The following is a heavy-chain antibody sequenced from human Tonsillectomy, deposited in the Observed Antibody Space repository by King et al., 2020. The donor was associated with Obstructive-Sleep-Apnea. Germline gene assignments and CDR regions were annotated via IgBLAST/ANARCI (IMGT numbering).Heavy chain of an antibody. Sequence: VPLQESGPGLVKPSETLSLTCTISGGSISNYYWSWIRQPPGKGLEWIGYIFYSANANYNPSLKSRVSISLDTSKNQFSLNLSSVTAADTAVYFCARDRGDGYNFRGHNYYGMDVWGQGTTVTVSS. CDR1: GGSISNYY. CDR2: IFYSANA. CDR3: ARDRGDGYNFRGHNYYGMDV. J-gene: IGHJ6*02. D-gene: IGHD5-24*01. V-gene: IGHV4-59*01.